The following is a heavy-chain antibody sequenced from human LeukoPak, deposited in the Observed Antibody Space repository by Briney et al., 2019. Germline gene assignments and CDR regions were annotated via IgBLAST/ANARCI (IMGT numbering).Heavy chain of an antibody. CDR3: ARDPRGCSGGSCQDY. J-gene: IGHJ4*02. CDR2: IYYSGST. Sequence: SETLSLTCTVSGGSISSYYWSWIRQPPGKGLEWIGYIYYSGSTYYNPSLKSRVTISVDTSKNQFSLKLSSVTAADTAVYYCARDPRGCSGGSCQDYWGQGTLVTVSS. CDR1: GGSISSYY. V-gene: IGHV4-59*12. D-gene: IGHD2-15*01.